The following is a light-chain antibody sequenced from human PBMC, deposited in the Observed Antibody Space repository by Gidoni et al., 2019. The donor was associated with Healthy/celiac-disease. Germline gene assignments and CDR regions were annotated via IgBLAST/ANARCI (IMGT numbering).Light chain of an antibody. CDR3: QQSYSTLT. CDR2: AAS. V-gene: IGKV1-39*01. CDR1: QSISSY. J-gene: IGKJ4*01. Sequence: DIQMTQSPSSLSASVGDRVTITCRASQSISSYLNWYQQKPGKAPKLLIYAASSLQSVVPSMFSGSGSGTDFTLTSSSLQPEDFATYYCQQSYSTLTFGGGTKVEIK.